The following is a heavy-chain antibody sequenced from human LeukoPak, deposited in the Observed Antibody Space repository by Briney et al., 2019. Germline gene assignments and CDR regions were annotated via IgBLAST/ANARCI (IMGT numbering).Heavy chain of an antibody. V-gene: IGHV3-23*01. CDR2: VGGAGADT. Sequence: PGGSLRLSCAASGFTFNSYTMSWVRLAPGKGLEWVSSVGGAGADTWYADSVKGRFTISRDNSKNTLYLQMDSPRAEDTALYYCAKDGVPNAGYMDVWGKGTTVTVSS. CDR1: GFTFNSYT. CDR3: AKDGVPNAGYMDV. D-gene: IGHD3-10*01. J-gene: IGHJ6*03.